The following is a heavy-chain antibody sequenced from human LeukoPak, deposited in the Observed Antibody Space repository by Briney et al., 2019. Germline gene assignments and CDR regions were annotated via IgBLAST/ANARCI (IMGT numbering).Heavy chain of an antibody. CDR3: ARGVSGWYYFDY. V-gene: IGHV4-39*07. CDR2: IYYSGST. D-gene: IGHD6-19*01. Sequence: SETLSFTCTVSGGSISSSSYYWGWIRQPPGKGLEWIGSIYYSGSTYYNPSLKSRVTISVDTSKNQFSLKLSSVTAADTAVYYCARGVSGWYYFDYWGQGTLVTVSS. J-gene: IGHJ4*02. CDR1: GGSISSSSYY.